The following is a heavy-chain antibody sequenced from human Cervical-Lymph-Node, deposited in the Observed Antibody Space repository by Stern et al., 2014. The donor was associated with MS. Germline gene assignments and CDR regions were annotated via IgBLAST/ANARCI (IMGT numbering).Heavy chain of an antibody. D-gene: IGHD5-18*01. CDR1: GVSIISSSYY. Sequence: QVQLQESGPGLMKPLETLSLTCSVSGVSIISSSYYWGWIRQPPGKGLEWIGNIFQSGSTYYNPSLKSRVTMSLDKSRNQFSLKLTSVTAADTAVYYCAPLRSYSYGPDYWGQGTLVTVSS. V-gene: IGHV4-39*01. CDR3: APLRSYSYGPDY. J-gene: IGHJ4*02. CDR2: IFQSGST.